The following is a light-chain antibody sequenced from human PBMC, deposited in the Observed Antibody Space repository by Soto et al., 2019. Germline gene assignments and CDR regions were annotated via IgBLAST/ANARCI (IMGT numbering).Light chain of an antibody. CDR3: QKYNSAPWT. CDR1: QGIVNY. CDR2: AAS. V-gene: IGKV1-27*01. Sequence: DIQMTQSPSSLSASVGARVTITCRASQGIVNYLAWYQQTSGKVPKLLIYAASTLQSGVPSRFSGSGSGTDFTLTISSLQPEDVATYYCQKYNSAPWTFGQGTKVEIK. J-gene: IGKJ1*01.